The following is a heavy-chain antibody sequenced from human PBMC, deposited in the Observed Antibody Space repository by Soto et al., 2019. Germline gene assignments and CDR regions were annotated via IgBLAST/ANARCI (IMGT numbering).Heavy chain of an antibody. Sequence: EVQLLESGGGLVQPGGSLRLSCVASGFTFSSYAIRWVRQAPGKGLEWVSAISGSGGSTYYADSVKGRFTISRDNSKNTLYLQMNSLRAEDTAVYYCARRGSGSYYDYWGQGTLVTVSS. CDR1: GFTFSSYA. CDR2: ISGSGGST. CDR3: ARRGSGSYYDY. V-gene: IGHV3-23*01. D-gene: IGHD1-26*01. J-gene: IGHJ4*02.